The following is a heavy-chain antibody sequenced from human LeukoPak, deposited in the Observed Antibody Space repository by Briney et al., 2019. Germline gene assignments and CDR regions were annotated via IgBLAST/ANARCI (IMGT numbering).Heavy chain of an antibody. CDR3: AAAPDFDYSMILDY. Sequence: ASVKVSCKASGYTFTGYYMHWVRQAPGQGLQWMGWINLNSGGTNYAQKFQGRVTMTRDTSISTAYMELSRLRSDDTAVYYCAAAPDFDYSMILDYWGQGTLVTVSS. CDR2: INLNSGGT. D-gene: IGHD4-11*01. CDR1: GYTFTGYY. J-gene: IGHJ4*02. V-gene: IGHV1-2*02.